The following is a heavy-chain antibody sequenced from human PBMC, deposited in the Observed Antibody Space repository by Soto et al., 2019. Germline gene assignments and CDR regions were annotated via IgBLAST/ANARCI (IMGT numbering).Heavy chain of an antibody. CDR2: IYFSGST. D-gene: IGHD6-19*01. CDR3: ARGIAVADYFDY. CDR1: GGSISSGDYY. Sequence: QVQLQESGPGLVKPSQTLSLTCTVSGGSISSGDYYWRWSRQHPGKGLEWIGYIYFSGSTYYNPSLKSRVSVSLDTSKNQFSLNLTSVTAADTAVYYCARGIAVADYFDYWGQGTLVTVSS. J-gene: IGHJ4*02. V-gene: IGHV4-31*03.